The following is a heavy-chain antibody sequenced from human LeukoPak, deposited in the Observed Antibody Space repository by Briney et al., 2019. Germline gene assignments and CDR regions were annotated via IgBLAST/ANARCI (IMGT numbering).Heavy chain of an antibody. CDR2: IANDGRT. D-gene: IGHD4-17*01. Sequence: HSGGSLRLSCAASGFTFSSYAMSWVRQAPGKGLECVSVIANDGRTYYANSVKGRFTISRDISKNMVYLQMNSLRADDTAVYYCARDDTNGGYYEFGYWGQGTLVTVSS. CDR1: GFTFSSYA. CDR3: ARDDTNGGYYEFGY. J-gene: IGHJ4*02. V-gene: IGHV3-53*01.